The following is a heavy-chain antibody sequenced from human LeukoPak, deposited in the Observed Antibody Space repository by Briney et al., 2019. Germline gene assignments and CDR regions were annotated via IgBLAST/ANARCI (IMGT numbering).Heavy chain of an antibody. CDR1: GYTFTGYY. Sequence: ASVKVSCKASGYTFTGYYMHWVRQAPGQGLEWMGWINPNSGGTNYAQKFQGRVTMTRDTSISTAYMELSSLRSEDTAVYYCAGGGYSYGSSYFDYWGQGTLVTVSS. CDR2: INPNSGGT. CDR3: AGGGYSYGSSYFDY. V-gene: IGHV1-2*02. J-gene: IGHJ4*02. D-gene: IGHD5-18*01.